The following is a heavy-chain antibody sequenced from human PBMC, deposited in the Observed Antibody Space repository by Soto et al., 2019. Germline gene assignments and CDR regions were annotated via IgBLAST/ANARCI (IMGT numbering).Heavy chain of an antibody. D-gene: IGHD2-21*02. CDR2: VYHTGDT. CDR1: GGTVASSHW. V-gene: IGHV4-4*02. Sequence: SETLSLTCGVSGGTVASSHWWSWVRQSPGRGLEWIGNVYHTGDTNFNRSLQSRVPFSVDKSNNQFSLRLTSVTAADTAVYFCAREIVTAGGNNYFDPWGPGTLVTASS. CDR3: AREIVTAGGNNYFDP. J-gene: IGHJ5*02.